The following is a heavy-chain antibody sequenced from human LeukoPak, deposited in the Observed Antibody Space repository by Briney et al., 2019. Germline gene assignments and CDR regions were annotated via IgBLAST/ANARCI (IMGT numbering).Heavy chain of an antibody. CDR2: IKQDGSEK. J-gene: IGHJ4*02. CDR1: GFTFGDTW. V-gene: IGHV3-7*03. Sequence: GGSLRLSCAASGFTFGDTWMNWVRQVPGQGLEWVANIKQDGSEKFYVASVKGRFTISRDNGKSSLYLQMNSLRAEDTALYHCATSYDMGWLIGYWGQGTLVTVSS. CDR3: ATSYDMGWLIGY. D-gene: IGHD3/OR15-3a*01.